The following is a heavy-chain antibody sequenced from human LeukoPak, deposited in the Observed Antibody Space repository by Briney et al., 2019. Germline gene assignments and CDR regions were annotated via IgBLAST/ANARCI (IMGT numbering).Heavy chain of an antibody. D-gene: IGHD6-19*01. CDR1: GFAFSSFA. CDR2: INGGGNTT. Sequence: QSGGSERLSCAASGFAFSSFAMGWVRQSPGKGLEWLSTINGGGNTTFYSDSVKGRFTISRGNSKNTLYLHMDSLRPDDTATYYCTKELHVAVAVADYYYFYMDVWGRGTAVTVSS. V-gene: IGHV3-23*01. J-gene: IGHJ6*03. CDR3: TKELHVAVAVADYYYFYMDV.